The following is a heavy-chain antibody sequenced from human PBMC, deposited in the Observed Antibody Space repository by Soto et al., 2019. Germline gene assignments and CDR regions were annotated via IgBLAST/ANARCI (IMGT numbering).Heavy chain of an antibody. CDR1: GFTFSSYA. CDR2: ISGSGGST. V-gene: IGHV3-23*01. D-gene: IGHD3-9*01. J-gene: IGHJ6*02. CDR3: AKEEGDILTGYYPPDYYYGMDV. Sequence: SGGSLRLSCAASGFTFSSYAMSWVRQAPGKGLEWVSAISGSGGSTYYADSVKGRFTISRDNSKNTLYLQMNSLRAEDTAVYYCAKEEGDILTGYYPPDYYYGMDVWGQGTTVTVSS.